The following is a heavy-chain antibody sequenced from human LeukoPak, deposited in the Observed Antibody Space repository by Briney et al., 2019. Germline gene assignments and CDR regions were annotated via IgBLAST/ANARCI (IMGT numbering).Heavy chain of an antibody. CDR1: GFTFSSSA. CDR2: IRSKANSYAT. CDR3: TRLTVRGVNGPHYGMDV. Sequence: GGSLKLSCAASGFTFSSSAMHWVRQASGKGLEWVGRIRSKANSYATAYAASVKGRFTISRDDSKNTAYLQMNSLKTEDTAVYYCTRLTVRGVNGPHYGMDVWGKGTTVTVSS. J-gene: IGHJ6*04. V-gene: IGHV3-73*01. D-gene: IGHD3-10*01.